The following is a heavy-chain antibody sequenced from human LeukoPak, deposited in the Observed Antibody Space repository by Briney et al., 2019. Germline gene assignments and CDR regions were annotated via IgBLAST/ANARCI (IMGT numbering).Heavy chain of an antibody. CDR1: GFTFSSYA. Sequence: PGGSLRLSCAASGFTFSSYAMSWVRQAPGKGLEWVSAISGSGGSTYYADSVKGRFTISRDNSKNTLYLQMNSLRAEDTAVYYCARARDCSGGSCYSDYWGQGTLVTVSS. V-gene: IGHV3-23*01. J-gene: IGHJ4*02. CDR3: ARARDCSGGSCYSDY. D-gene: IGHD2-15*01. CDR2: ISGSGGST.